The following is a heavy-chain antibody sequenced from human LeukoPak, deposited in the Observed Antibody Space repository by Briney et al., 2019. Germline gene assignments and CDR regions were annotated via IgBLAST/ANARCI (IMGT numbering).Heavy chain of an antibody. CDR3: AKDKSYGGNSGGVDY. Sequence: GSLRLSCTASGFTFSSYAMSWVRQAPGKGLEWVSAISGSGGSTYYADSVKGRFTISRDNSKNTLYLQMNSLRAEDTAVYYCAKDKSYGGNSGGVDYWGQGTLVTVSS. CDR1: GFTFSSYA. CDR2: ISGSGGST. D-gene: IGHD4-23*01. J-gene: IGHJ4*02. V-gene: IGHV3-23*01.